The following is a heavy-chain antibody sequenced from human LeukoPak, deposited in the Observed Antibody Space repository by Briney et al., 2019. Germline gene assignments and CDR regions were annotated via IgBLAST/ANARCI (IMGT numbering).Heavy chain of an antibody. Sequence: PSETLSLTCTVSGGSISSSSYYWGWLRQPPGKGLEWIGSIYYSGSTYYNPSINSRVTISVDTSKNQFSLKLSSVTAADTAVYYCESGYSSGWYAVYWGQGTLVTVSS. CDR2: IYYSGST. D-gene: IGHD6-19*01. CDR1: GGSISSSSYY. CDR3: ESGYSSGWYAVY. J-gene: IGHJ4*02. V-gene: IGHV4-39*01.